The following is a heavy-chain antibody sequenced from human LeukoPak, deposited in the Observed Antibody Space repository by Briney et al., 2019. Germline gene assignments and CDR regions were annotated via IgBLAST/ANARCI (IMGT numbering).Heavy chain of an antibody. CDR1: GYTFTSYG. CDR2: ISAYNGNT. V-gene: IGHV1-18*01. J-gene: IGHJ4*02. D-gene: IGHD3-22*01. CDR3: ARDRGYYYDSSGYLRADY. Sequence: ASVKVSCKASGYTFTSYGISWVRQAPGQGLKWTGWISAYNGNTNYAQKLQGRVTMTTDTSTSTAYMELRSLRSDDTAVYYCARDRGYYYDSSGYLRADYWGQGTLVTVSS.